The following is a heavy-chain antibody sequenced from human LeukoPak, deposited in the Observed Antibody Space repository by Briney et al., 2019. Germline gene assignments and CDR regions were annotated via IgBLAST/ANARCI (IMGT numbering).Heavy chain of an antibody. J-gene: IGHJ4*02. CDR3: AKEELAAAGRYLDS. Sequence: GGSLRLSCVASGFTFTSYAMSWVRQAPGKGLEWVSAISSSGSSTYYQDSVKGRFTISRDNSKNTLDLQMNSLRAEDTAVYYCAKEELAAAGRYLDSWGQGPLVTVSP. V-gene: IGHV3-23*01. D-gene: IGHD6-13*01. CDR2: ISSSGSST. CDR1: GFTFTSYA.